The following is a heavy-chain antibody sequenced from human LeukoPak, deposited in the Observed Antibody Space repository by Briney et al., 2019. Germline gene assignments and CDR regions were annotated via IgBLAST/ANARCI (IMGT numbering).Heavy chain of an antibody. CDR3: ARDACSSTSCYTPYYYGMDV. CDR2: IKQDGSEK. D-gene: IGHD2-2*01. J-gene: IGHJ6*02. V-gene: IGHV3-7*01. Sequence: GGSLRLSCAASGFIFSTYWMTWVRQAPGKGLEWVANIKQDGSEKYYVDSVKGRFTISRDNAKNSLYLQMNSLRAEDTAVYYCARDACSSTSCYTPYYYGMDVWGQGTTVTVSS. CDR1: GFIFSTYW.